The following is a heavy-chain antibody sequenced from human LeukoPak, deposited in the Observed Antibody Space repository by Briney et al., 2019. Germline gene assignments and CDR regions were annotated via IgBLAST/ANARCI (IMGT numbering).Heavy chain of an antibody. J-gene: IGHJ5*02. CDR2: ISGSGGST. V-gene: IGHV3-23*01. CDR1: GFTFSSYG. D-gene: IGHD7-27*01. Sequence: GGSLRLSCAASGFTFSSYGMSWVRQAPGKGLEWVSAISGSGGSTYYADSVKGRFTISRDNSKNTLYLQMNSLRAEDTAVYYCAKGTVQVDWGWFDPWGQGTLVTVSS. CDR3: AKGTVQVDWGWFDP.